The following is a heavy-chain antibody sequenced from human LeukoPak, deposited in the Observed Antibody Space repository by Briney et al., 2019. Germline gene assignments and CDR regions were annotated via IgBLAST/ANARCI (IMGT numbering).Heavy chain of an antibody. V-gene: IGHV4-59*01. CDR2: SDYSGST. Sequence: SGTLSLTCTVSRYSISKYYWNWIRPPPGKGLAWIGYSDYSGSTNYNPPLKSRVTIWVDTPKNQFSLRLSSVTVADTAVYYCARARPPAGVQLLYYFDYWGQGTLVTVSS. J-gene: IGHJ4*02. CDR3: ARARPPAGVQLLYYFDY. CDR1: RYSISKYY. D-gene: IGHD5-18*01.